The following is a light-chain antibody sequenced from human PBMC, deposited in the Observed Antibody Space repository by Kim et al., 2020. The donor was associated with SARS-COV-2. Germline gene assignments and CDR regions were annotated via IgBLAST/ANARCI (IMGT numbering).Light chain of an antibody. Sequence: SSELTQDPAVSVALGQTVRITCQGDSLRSYYATWYQQKPGQAPILVISGKNNRPSGIPDRFSCSSSGSTASLTLTGTQAGDEADYYCNSRDSEDNVVFG. V-gene: IGLV3-19*01. CDR2: GKN. J-gene: IGLJ2*01. CDR3: NSRDSEDNVV. CDR1: SLRSYY.